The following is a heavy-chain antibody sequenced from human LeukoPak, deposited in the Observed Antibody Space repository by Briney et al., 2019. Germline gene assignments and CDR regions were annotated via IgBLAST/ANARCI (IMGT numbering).Heavy chain of an antibody. V-gene: IGHV1-18*01. CDR1: GYTFTSYG. CDR2: ISAYNGNT. J-gene: IGHJ5*02. D-gene: IGHD3-16*02. Sequence: GASVKVSCKASGYTFTSYGISWVRQAPGQGLEWMGWISAYNGNTNYAQKLQGRVTITADKSTSTAYMELSSLRSEDTAVYYCARFIGYPPYNWFDPWGQGTLVTVSS. CDR3: ARFIGYPPYNWFDP.